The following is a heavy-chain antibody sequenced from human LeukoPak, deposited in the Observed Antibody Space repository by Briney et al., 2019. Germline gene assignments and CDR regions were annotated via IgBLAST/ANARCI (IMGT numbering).Heavy chain of an antibody. CDR1: GDSVSSNSVT. V-gene: IGHV6-1*01. D-gene: IGHD1-26*01. CDR3: TRAGSYGDYWYFDL. CDR2: TYYRSKWYN. Sequence: SQTLSLTCAISGDSVSSNSVTWNWIRQSPSRGLEWLGRTYYRSKWYNDYAVSVKSRITINPDTSKNQFSLQLNSVTPEDTAVYYCTRAGSYGDYWYFDLWGRGTLVTVSS. J-gene: IGHJ2*01.